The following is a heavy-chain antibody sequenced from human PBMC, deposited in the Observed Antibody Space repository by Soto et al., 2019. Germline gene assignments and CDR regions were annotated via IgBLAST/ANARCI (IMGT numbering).Heavy chain of an antibody. CDR1: GYTFTGYY. V-gene: IGHV1-2*04. Sequence: ASVKVSCKASGYTFTGYYMHWVRQAPGQGLEWMGWINPNSGGTNYAQKFQGWVTMTRDTSISTAYMELSRLRSDDTAVYYCVLGYCSSTSCYPRGYYYMDVWGKGTTVTVSS. J-gene: IGHJ6*03. CDR3: VLGYCSSTSCYPRGYYYMDV. D-gene: IGHD2-2*01. CDR2: INPNSGGT.